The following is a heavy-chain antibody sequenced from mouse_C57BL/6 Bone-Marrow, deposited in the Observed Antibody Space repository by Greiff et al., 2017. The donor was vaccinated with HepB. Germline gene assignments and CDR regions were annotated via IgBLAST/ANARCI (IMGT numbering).Heavy chain of an antibody. D-gene: IGHD3-3*01. J-gene: IGHJ2*01. CDR1: GFTFSSYA. CDR2: ISDGGSYT. V-gene: IGHV5-4*03. CDR3: ARGDPDY. Sequence: EVKVVESGGGLVKPGGSLKLSCAASGFTFSSYAMSWVRQTPEKRLEWVATISDGGSYTYYPDNVKGRFTISRDNAKNNLYLQMSHLKSEDTAMYYCARGDPDYWGQGTTLPVSS.